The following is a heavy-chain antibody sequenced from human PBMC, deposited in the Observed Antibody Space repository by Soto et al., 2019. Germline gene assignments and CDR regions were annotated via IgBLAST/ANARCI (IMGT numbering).Heavy chain of an antibody. D-gene: IGHD5-18*01. Sequence: ASVKVSCKASGYTFTGYYMHWVRQAPGQGLEWMGWINPNSGGTNYAQKLQGWVTMTRDTSISTAYMELSRLRSDDTAVYYCARFPDTAMNQGYYYGMDVWGQGTTVTVSS. V-gene: IGHV1-2*04. J-gene: IGHJ6*02. CDR3: ARFPDTAMNQGYYYGMDV. CDR1: GYTFTGYY. CDR2: INPNSGGT.